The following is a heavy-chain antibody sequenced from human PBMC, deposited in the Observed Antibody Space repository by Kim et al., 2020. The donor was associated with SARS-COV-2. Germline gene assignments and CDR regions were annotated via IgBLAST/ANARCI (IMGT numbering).Heavy chain of an antibody. CDR2: IKQDGSEK. V-gene: IGHV3-7*01. CDR3: ARDGVELRFLEWLSGYYYYGMDV. Sequence: GGSLRLSCAASGFTFSSYWMSWVRQAPGKGLEWVANIKQDGSEKYYVDSVKGRFTISRDNAKNSLYLQMNSLRAEDTAVYYCARDGVELRFLEWLSGYYYYGMDVWGQGTTVTVSS. J-gene: IGHJ6*02. D-gene: IGHD3-3*01. CDR1: GFTFSSYW.